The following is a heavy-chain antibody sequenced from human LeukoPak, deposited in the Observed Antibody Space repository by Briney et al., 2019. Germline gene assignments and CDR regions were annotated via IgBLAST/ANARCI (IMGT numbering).Heavy chain of an antibody. D-gene: IGHD1-1*01. V-gene: IGHV4-61*01. Sequence: PSETLSLTCTVSRGSVSSGSHYWSRIRQPPGTGLEWIGYIYYSGSTNYNPSLKSRVTISVDTSKNQFSLKLSSVTAADTAVYYCARALNWNAGQFDPWGQGTLVTVSS. CDR2: IYYSGST. CDR3: ARALNWNAGQFDP. J-gene: IGHJ5*02. CDR1: RGSVSSGSHY.